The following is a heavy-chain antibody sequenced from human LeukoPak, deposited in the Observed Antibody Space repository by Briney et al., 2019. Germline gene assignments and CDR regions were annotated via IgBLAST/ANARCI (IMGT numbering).Heavy chain of an antibody. CDR1: GFTFDDYG. J-gene: IGHJ6*03. D-gene: IGHD6-13*01. CDR2: INWNGGST. Sequence: PGGSLRLSCAASGFTFDDYGMSWVRQAPGKGLEWVSGINWNGGSTGYADSVKGRFTISRDNAKNSLYLQMNSLRAEDTALYYCARVVGSSWYYYCYYMGVWGKGTTVTVSS. V-gene: IGHV3-20*04. CDR3: ARVVGSSWYYYCYYMGV.